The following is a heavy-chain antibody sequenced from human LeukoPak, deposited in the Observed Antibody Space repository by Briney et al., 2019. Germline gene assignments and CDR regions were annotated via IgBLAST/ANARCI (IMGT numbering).Heavy chain of an antibody. CDR1: GYTFTAYY. CDR3: AREPPTYGYCSGGSCQYDAFDI. D-gene: IGHD2-15*01. V-gene: IGHV1/OR15-3*02. Sequence: GASVKVSCKASGYTFTAYYMHWLRQAPGQGLEWMGWINAGNGNTKYSQKFQGRVTITRDTSASTAYMELSSLRSEDTAVYYCAREPPTYGYCSGGSCQYDAFDIWGQGTMVTVSS. J-gene: IGHJ3*02. CDR2: INAGNGNT.